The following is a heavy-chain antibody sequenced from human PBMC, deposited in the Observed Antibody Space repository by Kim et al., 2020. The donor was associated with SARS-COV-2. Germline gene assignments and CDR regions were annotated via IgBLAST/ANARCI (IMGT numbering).Heavy chain of an antibody. J-gene: IGHJ4*03. CDR2: ISYDGSNK. V-gene: IGHV3-30*18. Sequence: GGSLRLSCAASGFTFSSYGMHWVRQAPGKGLEWVAVISYDGSNKYYADSVKGRFTISRDNSKTTLYLQMNSLRAEDTAVYYCAKDPCSGYDFGLCGYFD. D-gene: IGHD5-12*01. CDR3: AKDPCSGYDFGLCGYFD. CDR1: GFTFSSYG.